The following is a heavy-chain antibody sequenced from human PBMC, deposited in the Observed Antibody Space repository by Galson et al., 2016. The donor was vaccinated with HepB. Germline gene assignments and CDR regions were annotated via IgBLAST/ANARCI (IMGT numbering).Heavy chain of an antibody. Sequence: SLRLSCAASGFTFINYGMHWVRQAPGKGLEWVSAIFSGDATYYRDSVKGRFTISRDRSKNTPYLQMNNLRAEDTAIYYCEGYSDPFDIWGQGTMVTVSS. V-gene: IGHV3-NL1*01. CDR2: IFSGDAT. CDR1: GFTFINYG. J-gene: IGHJ3*02. CDR3: EGYSDPFDI. D-gene: IGHD3-22*01.